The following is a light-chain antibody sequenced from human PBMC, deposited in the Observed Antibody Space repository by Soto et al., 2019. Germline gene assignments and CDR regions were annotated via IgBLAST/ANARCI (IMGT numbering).Light chain of an antibody. CDR3: QQSYDTVWT. V-gene: IGKV1-39*01. Sequence: DIQMTQSPSSLSASAGDRVTIPCRASQSMASYLNWYQQKPGKAPNLLIYAASSLQSGVPSRFSGSGSGTDFTLTISSLQPEDFATYYCQQSYDTVWTFGQGTKVEIK. CDR1: QSMASY. J-gene: IGKJ1*01. CDR2: AAS.